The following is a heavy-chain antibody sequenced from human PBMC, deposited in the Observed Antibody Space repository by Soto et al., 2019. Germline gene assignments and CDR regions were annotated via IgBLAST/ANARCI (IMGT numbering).Heavy chain of an antibody. CDR2: IYPGDSDT. V-gene: IGHV5-51*07. D-gene: IGHD6-13*01. CDR3: ARFPVYSSSWAEKNYYGMDV. J-gene: IGHJ6*02. Sequence: GGSLKLSFKGSGYRFPFYWVGWVHPMHGKGLEWMGIIYPGDSDTRYSPSFQGQVTISADKSISTAYLQWSSLKASDTAMYYCARFPVYSSSWAEKNYYGMDVWGQGPTVTVS. CDR1: GYRFPFYW.